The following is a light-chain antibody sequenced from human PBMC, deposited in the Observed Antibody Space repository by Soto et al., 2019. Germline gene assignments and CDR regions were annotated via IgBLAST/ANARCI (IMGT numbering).Light chain of an antibody. V-gene: IGKV3-15*01. CDR1: QSVGTS. CDR2: AAS. Sequence: EIVMTQSPATLYVSPGERATLSCRASQSVGTSLAWYQHKPGHAPRLLIYAASTRATGIPARFSCSGYGTEFTLSISSLQSEDFALYYCQQYNSWPPLTFGGGTKVEIK. CDR3: QQYNSWPPLT. J-gene: IGKJ4*01.